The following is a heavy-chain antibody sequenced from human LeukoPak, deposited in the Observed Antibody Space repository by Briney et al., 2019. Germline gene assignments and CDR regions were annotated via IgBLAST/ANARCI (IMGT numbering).Heavy chain of an antibody. CDR2: IYTSGST. D-gene: IGHD3-16*02. CDR1: GGSISNYY. Sequence: PSETLSLTCTISGGSISNYYWSWIRQPAGKGLEWIGRIYTSGSTNYNPSLKSRVTISVDTSKNQFSLKLSSVTAADTAVYYCAREIGGDVWGSYRPDAFDIWGQGTMVTVSS. V-gene: IGHV4-4*07. CDR3: AREIGGDVWGSYRPDAFDI. J-gene: IGHJ3*02.